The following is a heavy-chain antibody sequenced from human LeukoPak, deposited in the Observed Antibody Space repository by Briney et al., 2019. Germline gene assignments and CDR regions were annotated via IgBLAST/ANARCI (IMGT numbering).Heavy chain of an antibody. V-gene: IGHV4-61*02. CDR3: ARYTGSYFDY. J-gene: IGHJ4*02. CDR2: IYISGST. Sequence: PSETLSLTCTVSGGSTSSGSYDWSWLRQPAGKGLEWIGRIYISGSTNYNPSLKSRVTISVDRSKNQFSLQLSSVTAADTAVYYCARYTGSYFDYWGQGTLVTVSS. CDR1: GGSTSSGSYD. D-gene: IGHD1-26*01.